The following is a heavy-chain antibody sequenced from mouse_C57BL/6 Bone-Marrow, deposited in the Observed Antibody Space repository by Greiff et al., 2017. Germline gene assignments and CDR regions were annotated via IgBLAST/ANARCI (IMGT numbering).Heavy chain of an antibody. V-gene: IGHV1-82*01. CDR2: IYPGDGDT. CDR3: ARWDSSGYYYAMDY. CDR1: GYAFSSTW. J-gene: IGHJ4*01. D-gene: IGHD3-2*02. Sequence: VQLQESGPELVKPGAPVKISCKASGYAFSSTWRNWVKQRPGKGLEWIGRIYPGDGDTNYNGKFKGKATLTADKSSSTAYMQLSSLTSEDSAVYFCARWDSSGYYYAMDYWGQGTSVTVSS.